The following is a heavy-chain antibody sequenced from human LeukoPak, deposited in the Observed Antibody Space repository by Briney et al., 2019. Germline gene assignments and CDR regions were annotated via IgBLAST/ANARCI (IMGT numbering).Heavy chain of an antibody. V-gene: IGHV4-34*01. D-gene: IGHD4-23*01. CDR3: ARGVGTRGRAPTGVGCYMDV. CDR1: GFTFSSYG. Sequence: PGGSLRLSCAASGFTFSSYGMHWVRQAPGKGLEWIGEINHSGSTNYNPSLKSRVTISVDTSKNQFSLKLSSVTAADTAVYYCARGVGTRGRAPTGVGCYMDVWGKGTTVTVSS. J-gene: IGHJ6*03. CDR2: INHSGST.